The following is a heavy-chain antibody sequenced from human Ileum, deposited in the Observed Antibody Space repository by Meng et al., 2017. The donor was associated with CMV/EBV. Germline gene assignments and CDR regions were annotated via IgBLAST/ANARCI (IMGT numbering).Heavy chain of an antibody. CDR3: ATLGSSDLGARDH. CDR2: SRSKAYRHAT. D-gene: IGHD1-26*01. Sequence: EVQLVESGGGLVQPGGSLKLSCVASGFILSDSRLHWVRQASGKGPEWVGRSRSKAYRHATEYAASVEGRFTISRDDSKNTAYLEMNSLKTDDTAVYYCATLGSSDLGARDHWGQGTLVTVSS. V-gene: IGHV3-73*01. J-gene: IGHJ4*02. CDR1: GFILSDSR.